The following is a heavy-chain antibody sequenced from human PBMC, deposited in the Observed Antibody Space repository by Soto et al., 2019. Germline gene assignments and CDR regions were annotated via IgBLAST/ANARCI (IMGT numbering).Heavy chain of an antibody. CDR3: AKNKIAAAKDNYYMDV. CDR2: ISGSGGST. CDR1: GFTFSSYA. V-gene: IGHV3-23*01. J-gene: IGHJ6*03. D-gene: IGHD6-13*01. Sequence: GGSLRLSCAASGFTFSSYAMSWVRQAPGKGLEWVSAISGSGGSTYYADSVKGRFTISRDNSKNTLYLQMNSLRAEDTAVYYCAKNKIAAAKDNYYMDVWGRGTTVTVSS.